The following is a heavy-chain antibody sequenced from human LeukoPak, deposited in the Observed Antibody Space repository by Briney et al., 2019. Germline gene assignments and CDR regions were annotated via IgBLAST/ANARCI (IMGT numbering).Heavy chain of an antibody. Sequence: PSETLSLTCNVSGGSISSHYWSWIRQPPGKGLEWIAYIHYSGSNNYKPSLTSRVTISVDTSKNQFSLKLTSVTAADTAVYYCARSLSTGPSAAGDAFYFYYGMDVWGQGTTVTVSS. V-gene: IGHV4-59*11. CDR1: GGSISSHY. CDR3: ARSLSTGPSAAGDAFYFYYGMDV. CDR2: IHYSGSN. D-gene: IGHD6-13*01. J-gene: IGHJ6*02.